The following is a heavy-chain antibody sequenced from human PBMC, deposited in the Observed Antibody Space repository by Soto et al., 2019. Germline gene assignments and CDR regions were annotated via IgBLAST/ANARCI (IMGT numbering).Heavy chain of an antibody. CDR1: GYTFTSYA. J-gene: IGHJ3*02. V-gene: IGHV1-3*01. CDR3: AGQTPYSTTRHDAFDI. CDR2: INAGNGNT. D-gene: IGHD2-2*01. Sequence: GASVKVSCKASGYTFTSYAMHWVRQAPGQRLEWMGWINAGNGNTKYSQKFQGRVTITRDTSASTAYMELSSLRSEDTAVYYCAGQTPYSTTRHDAFDIWGQGTMVTVSS.